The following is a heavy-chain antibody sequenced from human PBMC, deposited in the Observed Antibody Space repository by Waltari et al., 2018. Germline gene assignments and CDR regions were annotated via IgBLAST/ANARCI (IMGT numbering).Heavy chain of an antibody. J-gene: IGHJ3*02. Sequence: QVQLQQSGPGLVKPSETLSLTCAISGDSISSRGGAWNWIRQSPSRGIEWLGRTYYRSKWYNEYAVSVKSRISIKPDTAKNQFSLQVNSVSVEDTAVYFCARGKYSGFDSWDQGTMVTVSS. V-gene: IGHV6-1*01. D-gene: IGHD2-15*01. CDR3: ARGKYSGFDS. CDR1: GDSISSRGGA. CDR2: TYYRSKWYN.